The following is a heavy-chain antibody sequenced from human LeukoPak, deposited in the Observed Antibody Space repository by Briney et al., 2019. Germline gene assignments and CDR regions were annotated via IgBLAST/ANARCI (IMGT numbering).Heavy chain of an antibody. V-gene: IGHV3-43D*03. D-gene: IGHD3-10*01. Sequence: GGSLTLSCAASGFTFDDYAMHWVRQAPGKGLEWVSLISWDGGSTYYADSVKGRFTISRDNSKNSLYLQMNSLRAEDTALYYCAKDKSEGGSGSYYWGYFDYWGQGTLVTVSS. CDR3: AKDKSEGGSGSYYWGYFDY. CDR1: GFTFDDYA. CDR2: ISWDGGST. J-gene: IGHJ4*02.